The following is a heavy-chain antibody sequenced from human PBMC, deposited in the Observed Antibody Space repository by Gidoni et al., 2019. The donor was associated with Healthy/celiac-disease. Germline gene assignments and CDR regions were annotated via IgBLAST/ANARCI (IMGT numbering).Heavy chain of an antibody. Sequence: QVQLLESGGGVVQPGRSLRLSWAASGFTFRSYGMHWVRQAPGKGLEWVAVISYDGSNKYYADSVKGRFTISRDNSKNTLYLQMNSLRAEDTAVYYCAKDMADRFGYYYYYMDVWGKGTTVTVSS. CDR3: AKDMADRFGYYYYYMDV. D-gene: IGHD3-10*01. J-gene: IGHJ6*03. CDR2: ISYDGSNK. V-gene: IGHV3-30*18. CDR1: GFTFRSYG.